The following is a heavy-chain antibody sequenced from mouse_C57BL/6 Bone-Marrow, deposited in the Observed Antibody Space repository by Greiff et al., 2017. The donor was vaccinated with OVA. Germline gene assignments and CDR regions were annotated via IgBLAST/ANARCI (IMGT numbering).Heavy chain of an antibody. J-gene: IGHJ3*01. CDR3: TPVLYRVAY. CDR1: GFTFTDYY. Sequence: EVQLQQSGAELVRPGASVTLSCTASGFTFTDYYMHWVKQRPVQGLEWIGWIDPANGDTEYAPKFQGKATMTADTSSTTAYLQLSSLTSEDSAVYYCTPVLYRVAYWGQGTPVTVSA. CDR2: IDPANGDT. V-gene: IGHV14-4*02.